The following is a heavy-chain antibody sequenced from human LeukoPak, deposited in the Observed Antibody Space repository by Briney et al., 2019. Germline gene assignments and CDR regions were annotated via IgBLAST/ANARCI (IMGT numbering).Heavy chain of an antibody. J-gene: IGHJ4*02. D-gene: IGHD6-6*01. CDR3: ARDGPSIAARSPLYYFDY. Sequence: GGSLRLSCVASGFTFSSYSMNWVRQAPGKGLEWVSYISSRSSIIYYADSVKGRFIISRDTARDSLYLQMNSLRAEDSAVYFCARDGPSIAARSPLYYFDYWGQGTLVTVSS. V-gene: IGHV3-48*01. CDR2: ISSRSSII. CDR1: GFTFSSYS.